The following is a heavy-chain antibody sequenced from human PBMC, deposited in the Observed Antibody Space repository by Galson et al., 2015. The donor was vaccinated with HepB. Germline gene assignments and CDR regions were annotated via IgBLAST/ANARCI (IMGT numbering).Heavy chain of an antibody. CDR3: ARGGSPHSHTGWFDP. CDR2: ISSSSSYT. CDR1: GFTFSDYY. Sequence: SLRLSCAASGFTFSDYYMSWIRQAPGKGLEWVSYISSSSSYTNYADSVKGRFTISRDNAKNSLYLQMNSLRAEDTAVYYCARGGSPHSHTGWFDPWGQGTLVTVSS. D-gene: IGHD1-14*01. V-gene: IGHV3-11*05. J-gene: IGHJ5*02.